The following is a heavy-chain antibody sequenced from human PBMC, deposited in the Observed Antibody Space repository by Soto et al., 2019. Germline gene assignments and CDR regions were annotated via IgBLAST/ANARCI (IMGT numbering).Heavy chain of an antibody. D-gene: IGHD4-17*01. CDR2: IIPIFGTA. V-gene: IGHV1-69*13. J-gene: IGHJ6*02. CDR1: GGTFSSYA. CDR3: AREVMTTDYYYGMDV. Sequence: GASVKVSCKASGGTFSSYAISWVRQAPGQGLEWMGGIIPIFGTANYAQKFQGRVTITADESTSTAYMELSSLRSEDTAVYYCAREVMTTDYYYGMDVWGQGTTVTVSS.